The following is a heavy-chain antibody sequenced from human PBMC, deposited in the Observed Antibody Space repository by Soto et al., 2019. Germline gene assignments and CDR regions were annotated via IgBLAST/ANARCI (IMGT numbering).Heavy chain of an antibody. Sequence: GGSLRLSCAASGFTFSSYSMNWVRQALGKGLEWVSYISSSSSTIYYADSVKGRFTISRDNAKNSLYLQMNSLRAEDTAVYYSARSNTGISDYWGQGTLATVSS. J-gene: IGHJ4*02. D-gene: IGHD1-1*01. CDR2: ISSSSSTI. CDR1: GFTFSSYS. V-gene: IGHV3-48*01. CDR3: ARSNTGISDY.